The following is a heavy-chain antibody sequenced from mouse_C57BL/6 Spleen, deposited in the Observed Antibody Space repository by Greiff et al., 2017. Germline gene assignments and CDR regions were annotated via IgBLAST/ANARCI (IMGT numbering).Heavy chain of an antibody. Sequence: QVQLQQSGAELVKPGASVKISCKASGYAFSSYWMNWVKQRPGKGLEWIGQIYPGDGDTNYNGKFKGKATLTADKSSSTAYMQLSSLTSEDSAVYFCARRGLYSNYIYAMDYWGQGTSGTVSS. D-gene: IGHD2-5*01. J-gene: IGHJ4*01. CDR2: IYPGDGDT. V-gene: IGHV1-80*01. CDR3: ARRGLYSNYIYAMDY. CDR1: GYAFSSYW.